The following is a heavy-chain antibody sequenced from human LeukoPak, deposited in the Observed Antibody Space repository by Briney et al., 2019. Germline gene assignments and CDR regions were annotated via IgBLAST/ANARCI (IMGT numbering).Heavy chain of an antibody. CDR1: GYTFTGYY. CDR3: ARRRDWNYALDY. D-gene: IGHD1-7*01. J-gene: IGHJ4*02. CDR2: INPNSGGT. Sequence: ASVKVSCKASGYTFTGYYMHWVRQAPGQGLEWMGWINPNSGGTNYAQKFQGRVTMTRDTSISTAYMELSRLRSGDTAVYYCARRRDWNYALDYWGQGTLVTVSS. V-gene: IGHV1-2*02.